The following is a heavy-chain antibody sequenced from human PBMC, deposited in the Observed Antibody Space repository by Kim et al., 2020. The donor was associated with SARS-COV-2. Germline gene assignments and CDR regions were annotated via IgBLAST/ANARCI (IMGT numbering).Heavy chain of an antibody. V-gene: IGHV1-24*01. Sequence: ASVKVSCKVSGYTLTELSMHWVRQAPGKGLEWMGGFDPEDGETIYAQKFQGRVTMTEDTSTDTAYMELSSLRSEDTAVYYCATLWFGPQNAHWFDPWGQGTLVTVCS. CDR2: FDPEDGET. CDR3: ATLWFGPQNAHWFDP. D-gene: IGHD3-10*01. CDR1: GYTLTELS. J-gene: IGHJ5*02.